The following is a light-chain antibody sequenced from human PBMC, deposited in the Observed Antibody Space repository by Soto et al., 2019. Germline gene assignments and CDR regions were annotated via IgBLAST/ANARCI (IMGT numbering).Light chain of an antibody. V-gene: IGKV4-1*01. J-gene: IGKJ3*01. CDR2: WAS. CDR1: QSVLYSSNNKNY. Sequence: DIVMTQSPDSLAVSLGERASIHCKSSQSVLYSSNNKNYLAWYQQKPGQPPKLLIYWASTRESGVPYRFSGRGSGTEFTLTISSLQAEDVAVYYCQQYYSTPFTFGPGTKVDIK. CDR3: QQYYSTPFT.